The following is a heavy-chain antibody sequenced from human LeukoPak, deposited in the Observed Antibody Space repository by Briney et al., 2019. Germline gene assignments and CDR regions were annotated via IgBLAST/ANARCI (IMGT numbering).Heavy chain of an antibody. CDR2: FDPEDGET. D-gene: IGHD2-2*01. CDR3: ARGGVPAAMVNNWFDP. CDR1: GYTLTELS. J-gene: IGHJ5*02. V-gene: IGHV1-24*01. Sequence: GASVKVSCKVSGYTLTELSMHWVRQAPGKGLEWMGGFDPEDGETLYAQKFQGRVTITTDESTSTAYMELSSLRSEDTAVYYCARGGVPAAMVNNWFDPWGQGTLVTVSS.